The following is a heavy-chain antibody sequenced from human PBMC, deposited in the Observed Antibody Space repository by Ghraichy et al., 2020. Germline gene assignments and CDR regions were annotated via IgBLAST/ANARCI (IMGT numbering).Heavy chain of an antibody. CDR1: GGSISSYY. Sequence: SETLSLTCTVSGGSISSYYWSWIRQPPGKRLEWIGYIYYSGSTNYNPSLKSRVTISVDTSKNQFSLKLSSVTAADTAVYYCARGRQQLGYFQHWGQGTLVTVSS. CDR3: ARGRQQLGYFQH. V-gene: IGHV4-59*01. J-gene: IGHJ1*01. CDR2: IYYSGST. D-gene: IGHD6-13*01.